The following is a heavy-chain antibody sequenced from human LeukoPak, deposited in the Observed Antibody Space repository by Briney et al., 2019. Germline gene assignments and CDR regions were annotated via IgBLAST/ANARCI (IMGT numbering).Heavy chain of an antibody. CDR1: GFTLTSYW. CDR3: ARDNAYSSGWDFDY. D-gene: IGHD6-19*01. Sequence: GGALRLSCAASGFTLTSYWMHWVRQAPGGGVGWVSRINSDGSTISYADSVKGRFTISRDNAKNTLYLQMNSLGAEDTAVYYCARDNAYSSGWDFDYWGQGTLVTVSS. J-gene: IGHJ4*02. V-gene: IGHV3-74*01. CDR2: INSDGSTI.